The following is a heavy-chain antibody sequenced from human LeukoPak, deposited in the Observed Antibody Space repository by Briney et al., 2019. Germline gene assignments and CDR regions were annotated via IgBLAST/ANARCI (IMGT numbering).Heavy chain of an antibody. D-gene: IGHD7-27*01. CDR2: IYSGGTT. V-gene: IGHV3-53*01. Sequence: GGSLRLSCAASGFNITNYYMSWVRQAPGKGLEWVSVIYSGGTTYYADSVKGRFTISRDNSNSAVSLQMNSLRVDDTAVYYCARASWGYDFDCWGQGTLATVSS. CDR3: ARASWGYDFDC. J-gene: IGHJ4*02. CDR1: GFNITNYY.